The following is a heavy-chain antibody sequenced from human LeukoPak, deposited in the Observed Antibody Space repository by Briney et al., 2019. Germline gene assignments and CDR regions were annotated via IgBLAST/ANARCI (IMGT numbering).Heavy chain of an antibody. D-gene: IGHD3-22*01. J-gene: IGHJ4*02. V-gene: IGHV4-39*07. Sequence: SETLSLTCTVSGGSISSSSYYWGWIRQPPGKGLEWIGSIYYSGSTYYNPSLKSRVTISVDTSKNQFSLKLSSVTAADTAVYYCARPNDSSGYYGYYFDYWGQGTLVTVSS. CDR1: GGSISSSSYY. CDR3: ARPNDSSGYYGYYFDY. CDR2: IYYSGST.